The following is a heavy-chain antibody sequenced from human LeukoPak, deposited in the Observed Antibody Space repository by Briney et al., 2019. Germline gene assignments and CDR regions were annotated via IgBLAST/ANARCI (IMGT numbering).Heavy chain of an antibody. CDR3: ASLPVRTIGTTSDY. J-gene: IGHJ4*02. CDR1: GFTFSSYG. D-gene: IGHD1-1*01. Sequence: GGSLRLSCAASGFTFSSYGMHWVRQAPGKGLEWVAVISYDGSNNYYADSVKGRFTISRDNSRNTLYLQMDSLRAEDTAMYYCASLPVRTIGTTSDYWGQGILVTVSS. CDR2: ISYDGSNN. V-gene: IGHV3-30*03.